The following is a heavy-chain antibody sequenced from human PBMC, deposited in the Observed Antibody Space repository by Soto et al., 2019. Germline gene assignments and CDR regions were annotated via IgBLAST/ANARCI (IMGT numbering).Heavy chain of an antibody. CDR2: ISGSGGST. J-gene: IGHJ6*02. V-gene: IGHV3-23*01. CDR3: AKCVEENIWFGELGGYYYGMDV. D-gene: IGHD3-10*01. Sequence: PGGSLRLSCAASGFTFSSYAMSWVRQAPGKGLEWVSAISGSGGSTYYADSVKGRFTISRDNSKNTLYLQMNSLRAEDTAVYYCAKCVEENIWFGELGGYYYGMDVWGQGTTVTVSS. CDR1: GFTFSSYA.